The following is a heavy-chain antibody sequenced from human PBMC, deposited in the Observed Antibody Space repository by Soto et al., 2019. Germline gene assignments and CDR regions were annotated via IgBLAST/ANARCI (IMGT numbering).Heavy chain of an antibody. CDR3: ARGMGRYFDL. Sequence: QVQLQESGPGLVKSSETLSLICTVSGYSISNFYWRWIRQPTGKGLEPLGRISARGITNYNPSLLSRVAMSLDTSKNQFSLRPTSLSAADTAVYFCARGMGRYFDLWGRGTLVTVFS. V-gene: IGHV4-4*07. CDR2: ISARGIT. CDR1: GYSISNFY. J-gene: IGHJ2*01. D-gene: IGHD2-8*01.